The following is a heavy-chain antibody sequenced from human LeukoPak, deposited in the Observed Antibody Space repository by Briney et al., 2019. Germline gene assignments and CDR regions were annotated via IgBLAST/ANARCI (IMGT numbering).Heavy chain of an antibody. CDR3: ATDARRGYDFWSGYLMSY. J-gene: IGHJ4*02. Sequence: ASVKVSCKASGGTFSSYAISWVRQAPGKGLEWMGGFDPEDGETIYAQKFQGRVTMTEDTSTDTAYMELSSLRSEDTAVYYCATDARRGYDFWSGYLMSYWGQGTLVTVSS. D-gene: IGHD3-3*01. CDR1: GGTFSSYA. V-gene: IGHV1-24*01. CDR2: FDPEDGET.